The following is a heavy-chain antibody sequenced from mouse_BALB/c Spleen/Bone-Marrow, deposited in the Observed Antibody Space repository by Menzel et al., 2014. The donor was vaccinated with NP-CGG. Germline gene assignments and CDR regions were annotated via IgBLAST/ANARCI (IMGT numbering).Heavy chain of an antibody. CDR3: TRSLYGNYVMDF. CDR1: GYTFTDYE. Sequence: VRLQQSGAELVRPGASVALSCTASGYTFTDYEMHWVKQTPVHGLEWIGAIDPETGGTAYNQKFKGKATLTADKSSSTAYMELRSLTSEDSAVYYCTRSLYGNYVMDFWGQGTSVTVSS. J-gene: IGHJ4*01. D-gene: IGHD2-1*01. V-gene: IGHV1-15*01. CDR2: IDPETGGT.